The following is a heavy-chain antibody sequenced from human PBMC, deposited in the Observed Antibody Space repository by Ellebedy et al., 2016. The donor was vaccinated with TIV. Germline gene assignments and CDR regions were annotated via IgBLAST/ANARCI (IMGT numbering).Heavy chain of an antibody. CDR2: IYYSGNT. CDR3: ARTRGGIVRGIDY. CDR1: GASISSGGYY. D-gene: IGHD3-10*01. J-gene: IGHJ4*02. Sequence: SETLSLXXTVSGASISSGGYYWSWIRQHPGKGLEWIGYIYYSGNTNYNPSLKSRVTMSVDTSRNQLSLRLISVTAADTAVYYCARTRGGIVRGIDYWGQGILVTVSS. V-gene: IGHV4-61*08.